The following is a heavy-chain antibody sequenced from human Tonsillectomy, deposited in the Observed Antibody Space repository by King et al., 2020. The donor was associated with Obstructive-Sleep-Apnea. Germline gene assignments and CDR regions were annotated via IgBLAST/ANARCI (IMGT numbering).Heavy chain of an antibody. CDR3: ARVAFSSPHFYYCGMDV. CDR1: GFTFSIYW. D-gene: IGHD3-3*02. CDR2: INSDGSST. V-gene: IGHV3-74*03. Sequence: VQLVESGGGLVQPGGSLRLSCAASGFTFSIYWMQWVRQAPGTGLVWVSRINSDGSSTTYADSVEGRFTISRDNAKNTLFLQMNSLGAEDTAVYYCARVAFSSPHFYYCGMDVWGQGTTVTVSS. J-gene: IGHJ6*02.